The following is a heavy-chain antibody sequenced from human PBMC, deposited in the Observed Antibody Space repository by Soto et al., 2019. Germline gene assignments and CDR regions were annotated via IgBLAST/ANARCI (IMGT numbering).Heavy chain of an antibody. D-gene: IGHD1-7*01. CDR1: GGSFTSNDW. Sequence: SETLSLTCAVSGGSFTSNDWWTWVRQPPGQGLEWIGEIYRTGSTNYNPSLKSRVTVSLDKSENQFSLKVTSLTAADTAVYYCASRDPGTSVDYWGQGTLVTVSS. V-gene: IGHV4-4*02. CDR2: IYRTGST. J-gene: IGHJ4*02. CDR3: ASRDPGTSVDY.